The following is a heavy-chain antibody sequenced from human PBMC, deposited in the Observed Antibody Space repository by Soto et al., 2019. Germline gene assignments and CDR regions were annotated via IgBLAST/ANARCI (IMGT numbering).Heavy chain of an antibody. CDR2: ISSSSSTI. D-gene: IGHD1-7*01. V-gene: IGHV3-48*02. Sequence: GGSLRLSCAASGFTFSSYSMNWVRQAPGKGLEWVSYISSSSSTIYYADSVKGRFTISRDNAKNSLYLQMNSLRDEDTAVYYCARGESTYNWNYVQYWGQGTLVTVSS. CDR3: ARGESTYNWNYVQY. J-gene: IGHJ4*02. CDR1: GFTFSSYS.